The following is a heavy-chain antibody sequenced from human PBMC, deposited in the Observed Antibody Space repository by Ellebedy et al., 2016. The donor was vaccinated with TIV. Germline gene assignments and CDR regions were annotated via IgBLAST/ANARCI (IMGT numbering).Heavy chain of an antibody. V-gene: IGHV3-48*04. CDR3: ARRSRGPPYYFDY. Sequence: PGESLRLSCAASGFTFSSYYMNWVRQAPGKGLEWVSYISGSGGMMDHADSVKGRFTISRDNAKNSLYLQLNSLRAEDTAVYYCARRSRGPPYYFDYWGQGTLVTVSS. J-gene: IGHJ4*02. CDR2: ISGSGGMM. CDR1: GFTFSSYY. D-gene: IGHD3-10*01.